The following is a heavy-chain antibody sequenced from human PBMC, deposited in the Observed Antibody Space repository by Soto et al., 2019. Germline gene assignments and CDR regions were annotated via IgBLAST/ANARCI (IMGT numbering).Heavy chain of an antibody. CDR2: ISGSGGST. J-gene: IGHJ4*02. V-gene: IGHV3-23*01. Sequence: GGSLRLSCAAAGFTFSIYAMSWVRQAPGKGLEWVSAISGSGGSTCHADSVKGRFTISRDNSKNTLYLQMNSLRADDTAVYYCAKATRGGAATLIRDYWGQGTLVTVSS. CDR1: GFTFSIYA. D-gene: IGHD6-13*01. CDR3: AKATRGGAATLIRDY.